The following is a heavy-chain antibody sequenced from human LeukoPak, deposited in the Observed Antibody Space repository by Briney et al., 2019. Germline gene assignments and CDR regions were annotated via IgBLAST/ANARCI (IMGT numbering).Heavy chain of an antibody. V-gene: IGHV4-39*01. CDR3: ARHSRSGSGGYENAFDI. Sequence: PSETLSLTCTVSGGSISSTNYYWDWIPQSPGKGVEWIGNIYSGGSTYYAPSLKSRVTISVDTSKNQFSLKLSSVTAADTAIYFCARHSRSGSGGYENAFDIWGQGTMVTVSS. J-gene: IGHJ3*02. D-gene: IGHD5-12*01. CDR2: IYSGGST. CDR1: GGSISSTNYY.